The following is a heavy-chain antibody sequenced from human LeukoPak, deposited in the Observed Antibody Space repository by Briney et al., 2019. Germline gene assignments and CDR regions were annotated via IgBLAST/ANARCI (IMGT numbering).Heavy chain of an antibody. CDR1: GFTFDDYA. Sequence: GRSQRLSCAASGFTFDDYAMHWVRQAPGKGLEWVSGISWNSGSIGYEDSVKGRFTVSRDNAKNSLYLQMNSLRAEDTALYYCAKARGQPKVDAFDIWGQGTMVTVSS. D-gene: IGHD2-2*01. V-gene: IGHV3-9*01. J-gene: IGHJ3*02. CDR2: ISWNSGSI. CDR3: AKARGQPKVDAFDI.